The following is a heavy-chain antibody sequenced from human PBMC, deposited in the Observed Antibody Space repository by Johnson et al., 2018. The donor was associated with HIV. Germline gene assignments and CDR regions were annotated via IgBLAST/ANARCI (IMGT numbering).Heavy chain of an antibody. CDR3: ARDRGEVGYGDYWASDM. V-gene: IGHV3-30-3*01. J-gene: IGHJ3*02. CDR1: GFTFSSYA. CDR2: ISYDGSNK. D-gene: IGHD4-17*01. Sequence: QEQLVESGGGVVQPGRSLRLSCAASGFTFSSYAVHWVRQAPGKGLEWVAIISYDGSNKYYADSVKGRFTISRDNSKDTRYLQMNSLRAEDTAVYYCARDRGEVGYGDYWASDMWGRGTMVIVSS.